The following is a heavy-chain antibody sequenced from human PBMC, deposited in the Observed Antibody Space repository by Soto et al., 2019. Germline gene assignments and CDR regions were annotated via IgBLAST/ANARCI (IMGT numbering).Heavy chain of an antibody. V-gene: IGHV1-69*06. J-gene: IGHJ6*01. CDR1: GGTFSDFA. Sequence: QVQLVQSGAEMRKPGSSLRVSCKASGGTFSDFAFSWVRQAPGQGLEWMGGIVPRFGSPNYAQKFGGRVTISADTTTSTVYMEVSSLRFDDTAVYFCARDRIKLRLSKYAFNGMDVWGQGTKITV. D-gene: IGHD3-3*01. CDR2: IVPRFGSP. CDR3: ARDRIKLRLSKYAFNGMDV.